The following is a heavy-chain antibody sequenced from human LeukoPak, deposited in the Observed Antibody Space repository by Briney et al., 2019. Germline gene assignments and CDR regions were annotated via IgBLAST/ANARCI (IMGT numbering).Heavy chain of an antibody. Sequence: ASVKVSCKASGYTFTSYYMHWVRQAPGQGLEWMGIINPSGGSTSYAQKFQGRVTMTRDTSTSTVYMELSSLRSEDTAMYYCARVLQLWLPNDAFDIWGQGTMVTVSS. CDR3: ARVLQLWLPNDAFDI. D-gene: IGHD5-18*01. V-gene: IGHV1-46*01. CDR1: GYTFTSYY. CDR2: INPSGGST. J-gene: IGHJ3*02.